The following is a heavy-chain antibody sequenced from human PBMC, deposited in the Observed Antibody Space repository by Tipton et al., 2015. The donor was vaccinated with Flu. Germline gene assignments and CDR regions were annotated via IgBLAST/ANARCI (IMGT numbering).Heavy chain of an antibody. D-gene: IGHD1-1*01. CDR3: ARDLWNDRRAYYYYGVDV. CDR2: IYYSGST. Sequence: LRLSCTVSGGSISGYYWTWIRQPPGKGLEWIGSIYYSGSTYYNPSLKSRVTISVDTSKNQFSLKLSSVTAADTAVYYCARDLWNDRRAYYYYGVDVWGQGTTVTVSS. J-gene: IGHJ6*02. V-gene: IGHV4-39*07. CDR1: GGSISGYY.